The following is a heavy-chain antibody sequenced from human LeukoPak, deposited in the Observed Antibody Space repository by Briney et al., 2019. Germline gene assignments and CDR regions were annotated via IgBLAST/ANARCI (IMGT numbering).Heavy chain of an antibody. CDR2: ISGSGGST. J-gene: IGHJ4*02. D-gene: IGHD3-9*01. CDR3: AKGARDYDMLTGYGY. Sequence: PGGSLRLSCAASGFTFSSYAMSWVRQAPGKGLEWVSAISGSGGSTYYADSVKGRFTISRYNSKYTLYLQMNSLRAEDTAVYYCAKGARDYDMLTGYGYWGRGTLVTVSS. CDR1: GFTFSSYA. V-gene: IGHV3-23*01.